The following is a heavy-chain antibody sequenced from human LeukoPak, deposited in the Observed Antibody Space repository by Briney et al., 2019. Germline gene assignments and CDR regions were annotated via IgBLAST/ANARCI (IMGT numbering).Heavy chain of an antibody. CDR1: GFTFSNYA. V-gene: IGHV3-23*01. Sequence: GGSLRLSCTASGFTFSNYAITWVRQAPGKGLEWVSSVSSIGISSYYADSVKGRFTISRDNSQNTLYLQMNSLRAEDTAIYYCAKDMGSRATNLDYWGQGTLVTVSS. D-gene: IGHD1-26*01. J-gene: IGHJ4*02. CDR3: AKDMGSRATNLDY. CDR2: VSSIGISS.